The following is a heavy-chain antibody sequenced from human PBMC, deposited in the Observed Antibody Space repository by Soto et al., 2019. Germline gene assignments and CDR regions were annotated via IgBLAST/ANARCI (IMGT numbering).Heavy chain of an antibody. CDR3: ARESGDWPLTWFDP. D-gene: IGHD2-21*02. CDR2: ITSDGKSK. Sequence: VHLVESGGGLVQPGGSLRLSCAASGFNFTNHWMHWVRQAPGKGLVWVSRITSDGKSKAYAESVKGRFAISRDNAKNTVDLQMTGLTVEDTAVYYCARESGDWPLTWFDPWGQGTLVTVSS. V-gene: IGHV3-74*01. CDR1: GFNFTNHW. J-gene: IGHJ5*02.